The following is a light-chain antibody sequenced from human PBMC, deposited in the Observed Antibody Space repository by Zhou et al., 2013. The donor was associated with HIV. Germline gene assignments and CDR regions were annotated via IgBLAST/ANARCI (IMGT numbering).Light chain of an antibody. CDR2: DVT. V-gene: IGLV2-8*01. J-gene: IGLJ2*01. CDR1: SSDVGGYNY. Sequence: QSALTQPPSASGSPGQSVTISCTGTSSDVGGYNYVSWYQQHPGKAPKLIIFDVTNRPSGVSNRFSGSKSGTSAPLAITGLQAEDEADYYCQSYDSSLSVVFGGGTRLTVL. CDR3: QSYDSSLSVV.